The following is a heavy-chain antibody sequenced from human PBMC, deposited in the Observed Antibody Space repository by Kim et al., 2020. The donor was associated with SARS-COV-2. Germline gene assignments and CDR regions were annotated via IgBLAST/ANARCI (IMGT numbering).Heavy chain of an antibody. CDR3: ARERGYSYGYVSSWYFDL. Sequence: QGRVTITRDTSASTAYMELSSLRSEDTAVYYCARERGYSYGYVSSWYFDLWGRGTLVTVSS. J-gene: IGHJ2*01. V-gene: IGHV1-3*01. D-gene: IGHD5-18*01.